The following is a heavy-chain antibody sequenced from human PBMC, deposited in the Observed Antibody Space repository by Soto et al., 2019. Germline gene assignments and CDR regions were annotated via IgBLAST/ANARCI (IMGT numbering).Heavy chain of an antibody. D-gene: IGHD3-22*01. CDR3: ARDRVESGYPEYFQH. Sequence: EVQLVESGGGLIQPGGSLRLSCAASGFTVSSNYMSWVRQAPGKGLEWVSVIYSGGSTYYADSVKGRFTISRDNCKNTLYLQMNSLRAEDTAVYYCARDRVESGYPEYFQHWGQGTLVNVSS. J-gene: IGHJ1*01. CDR1: GFTVSSNY. V-gene: IGHV3-53*01. CDR2: IYSGGST.